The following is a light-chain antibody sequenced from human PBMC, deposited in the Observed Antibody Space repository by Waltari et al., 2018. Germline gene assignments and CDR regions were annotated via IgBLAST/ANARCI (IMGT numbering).Light chain of an antibody. CDR1: NIGSKS. Sequence: SYVVTQAPSVSVAPGTPARITCGGNNIGSKSVNWYRQKPGQAPVLVMYYDKDRPSGIPERFSGSNSGNTATLIISRVEAGDEADYYCQVWDSNNDHWVFGGGTRLTV. V-gene: IGLV3-21*04. CDR2: YDK. J-gene: IGLJ3*02. CDR3: QVWDSNNDHWV.